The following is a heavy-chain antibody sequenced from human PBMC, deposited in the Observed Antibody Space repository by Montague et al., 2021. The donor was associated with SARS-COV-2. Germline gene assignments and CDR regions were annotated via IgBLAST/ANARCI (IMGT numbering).Heavy chain of an antibody. CDR2: ISFSGDST. D-gene: IGHD3-10*01. J-gene: IGHJ3*02. CDR1: GFTFSSYA. V-gene: IGHV3-23*01. CDR3: AKAITYYHRYGYAFHI. Sequence: SRSLSFAASGFTFSSYAMSWVRQAPGKGLEWVSGISFSGDSTYYAGSVKGRFTISRDNSKNTLYLQMNSLRAEDTAVYYCAKAITYYHRYGYAFHIWGQGTMVTVSS.